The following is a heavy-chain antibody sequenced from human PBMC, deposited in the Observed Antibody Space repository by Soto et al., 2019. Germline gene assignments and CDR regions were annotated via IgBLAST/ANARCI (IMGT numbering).Heavy chain of an antibody. J-gene: IGHJ4*02. V-gene: IGHV4-59*08. CDR2: IYYSGST. CDR1: GGSISSYY. Sequence: SETLSLTCTVSGGSISSYYWSWIRQPPGKGLEWIGYIYYSGSTNYNPSLKSRVTISVDTSKNQFSLKLSSVTAADTAVYYCARLQYNFDYWGQGTLVTSPQ. D-gene: IGHD1-1*01. CDR3: ARLQYNFDY.